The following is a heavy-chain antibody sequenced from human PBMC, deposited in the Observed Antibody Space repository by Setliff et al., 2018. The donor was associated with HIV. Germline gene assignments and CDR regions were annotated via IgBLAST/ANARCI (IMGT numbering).Heavy chain of an antibody. CDR1: GSSISSGGFY. CDR2: IYTSGST. J-gene: IGHJ6*03. CDR3: ARDVRYYDILTGYGAFYYYYYMDV. V-gene: IGHV4-61*08. Sequence: SETLSLTCTVTGSSISSGGFYWTWIRQHPGKGLEWIGYIYTSGSTNYNPSLKSRVTISVDTSKNQFSLKLSSVTAADTAVYYCARDVRYYDILTGYGAFYYYYYMDVWGKGTTVTVSS. D-gene: IGHD3-9*01.